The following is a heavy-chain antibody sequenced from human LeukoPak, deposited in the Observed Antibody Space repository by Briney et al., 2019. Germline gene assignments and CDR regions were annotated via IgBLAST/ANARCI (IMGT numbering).Heavy chain of an antibody. D-gene: IGHD3-10*01. V-gene: IGHV3-21*01. CDR1: GFTFSSYS. CDR2: TSSSSSYI. J-gene: IGHJ4*02. Sequence: GGSLRLSCAASGFTFSSYSMNWVRQAPGKGLEWVSSTSSSSSYIYYADSVKGRFTISRDNAKNSLYLQMNSLRAEDTAVYYCAREPFTMVRGVLSYWGQGTLVTVSS. CDR3: AREPFTMVRGVLSY.